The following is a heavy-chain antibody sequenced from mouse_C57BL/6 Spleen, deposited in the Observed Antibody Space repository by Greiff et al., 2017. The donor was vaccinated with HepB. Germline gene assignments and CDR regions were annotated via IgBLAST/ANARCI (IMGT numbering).Heavy chain of an antibody. CDR3: ARELPYYFDY. V-gene: IGHV1-80*01. CDR1: GYAFSSYW. J-gene: IGHJ2*01. CDR2: IYPGDGDT. D-gene: IGHD2-1*01. Sequence: QVQLQQSGAELVKPGASVKISCKASGYAFSSYWMNWVKQRPGKGLEWIGQIYPGDGDTNYNGKFKGKATLTADTSSSTAYMQLSSLISEDSAVYFCARELPYYFDYWGQGTTLTVSS.